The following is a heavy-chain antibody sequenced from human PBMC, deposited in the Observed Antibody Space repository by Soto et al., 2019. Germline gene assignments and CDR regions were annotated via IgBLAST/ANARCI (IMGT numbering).Heavy chain of an antibody. CDR3: ARMSVTPRYYYYYGMDV. J-gene: IGHJ6*02. CDR1: GGSISSYY. V-gene: IGHV4-59*12. Sequence: PSETLSLICTVSGGSISSYYWSWIRQPPGKGLEWIGYIYYSGSTYYNPSLKSRVTISVDTSKNQFSLKLSSVTAADTAVYYCARMSVTPRYYYYYGMDVWGQGTTVTVSS. CDR2: IYYSGST. D-gene: IGHD4-4*01.